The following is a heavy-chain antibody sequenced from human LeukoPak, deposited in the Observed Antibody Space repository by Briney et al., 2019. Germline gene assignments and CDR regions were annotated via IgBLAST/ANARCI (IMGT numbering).Heavy chain of an antibody. D-gene: IGHD6-19*01. CDR1: GGSISSSSYY. J-gene: IGHJ4*02. CDR3: AREGHYSSGWYQSPFDY. V-gene: IGHV4-39*07. CDR2: IYYSGST. Sequence: SETLSLTCTVSGGSISSSSYYWGWIRQPPGKGLEWIGSIYYSGSTYYNPSLKSRVTISVDTSKNQFSLKLSSVTAADTAVYYCAREGHYSSGWYQSPFDYWGQGTLVTVSS.